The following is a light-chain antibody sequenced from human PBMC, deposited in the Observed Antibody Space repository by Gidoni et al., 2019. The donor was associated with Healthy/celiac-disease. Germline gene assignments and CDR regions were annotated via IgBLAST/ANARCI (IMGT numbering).Light chain of an antibody. CDR3: MQALQTPLT. Sequence: DIVMTQSPLSLPVTPGEPASISCRSSQSLLYSNGYNYLDWYLQKPGQSPQLLNYLGSNRASGVPDRFSGSGSGTDFTLKSSRVEAEDVGVYYCMQALQTPLTFGGGTKVEIK. CDR2: LGS. J-gene: IGKJ4*01. CDR1: QSLLYSNGYNY. V-gene: IGKV2-28*01.